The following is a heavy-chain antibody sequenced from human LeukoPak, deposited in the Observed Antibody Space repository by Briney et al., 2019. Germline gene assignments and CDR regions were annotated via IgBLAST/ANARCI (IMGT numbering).Heavy chain of an antibody. J-gene: IGHJ4*02. CDR2: IYSGGST. Sequence: GGSLRLSCAASGFTFSSNYMSWVRQAPGKGLEGVSVIYSGGSTYYADSVKGRFTISRDNSKNTLYLQMNSLRAEDTAVYYCATRYDSSGYLGDYWGQGTLVTVSS. D-gene: IGHD3-22*01. V-gene: IGHV3-53*01. CDR1: GFTFSSNY. CDR3: ATRYDSSGYLGDY.